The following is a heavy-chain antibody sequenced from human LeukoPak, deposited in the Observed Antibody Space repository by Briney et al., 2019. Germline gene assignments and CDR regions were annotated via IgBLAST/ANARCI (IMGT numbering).Heavy chain of an antibody. V-gene: IGHV3-21*01. D-gene: IGHD6-13*01. Sequence: GGSLRLSCAASGFSFSSFSMNWVRQAPGKGLEWVSYISGGSSFTYYVDSVKGRFTISRDNAKNSLYLQMNSLRAEDTAVYYCARVTWLSAAGTEGNFDYWGQGTLVTVSS. J-gene: IGHJ4*02. CDR2: ISGGSSFT. CDR3: ARVTWLSAAGTEGNFDY. CDR1: GFSFSSFS.